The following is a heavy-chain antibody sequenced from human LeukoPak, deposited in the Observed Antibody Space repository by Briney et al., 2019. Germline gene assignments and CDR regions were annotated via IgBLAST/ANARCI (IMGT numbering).Heavy chain of an antibody. CDR1: GFIFGDYA. J-gene: IGHJ4*02. Sequence: GGSLRLSCKVSGFIFGDYAMSWFRQAPGKGLEWVGFIRSKAYGGTTEYAASVKGRFTMSRDDSKSIAYLQMNSLKTEDTAVYYCTSYYDYVWGSYRYRDYFDYWGQGTLVTVSS. CDR2: IRSKAYGGTT. D-gene: IGHD3-16*02. CDR3: TSYYDYVWGSYRYRDYFDY. V-gene: IGHV3-49*03.